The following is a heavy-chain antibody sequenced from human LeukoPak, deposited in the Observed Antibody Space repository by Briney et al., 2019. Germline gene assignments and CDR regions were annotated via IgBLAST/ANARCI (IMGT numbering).Heavy chain of an antibody. J-gene: IGHJ1*01. Sequence: SETLSLTCTVSGGSISSYYWSWIRQPPGKGLEWIGYIYYSGSTNYNPSLKSRVTISADTSKNQFSLKLSSVTAADTAVYYCARGYYDSSGYPEYFQHWGQGTLVTVSS. V-gene: IGHV4-59*01. CDR3: ARGYYDSSGYPEYFQH. CDR2: IYYSGST. D-gene: IGHD3-22*01. CDR1: GGSISSYY.